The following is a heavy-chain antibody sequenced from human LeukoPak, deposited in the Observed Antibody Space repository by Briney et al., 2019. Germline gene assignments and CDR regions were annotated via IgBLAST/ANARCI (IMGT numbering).Heavy chain of an antibody. Sequence: PLETLSLTCAVSGGSISSGGYSWSWIRQPPGKGLEWIGYIYHSGSTYYNPSLKSRVTISVDRSKNQFSLKLSSVTAADTAVYYCARGHGYSYGYLFGYFDYWGQGTLVTVSS. CDR3: ARGHGYSYGYLFGYFDY. V-gene: IGHV4-30-2*01. D-gene: IGHD5-18*01. J-gene: IGHJ4*02. CDR2: IYHSGST. CDR1: GGSISSGGYS.